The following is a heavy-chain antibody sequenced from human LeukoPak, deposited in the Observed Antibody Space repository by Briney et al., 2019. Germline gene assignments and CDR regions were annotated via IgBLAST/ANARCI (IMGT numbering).Heavy chain of an antibody. V-gene: IGHV3-30-3*01. D-gene: IGHD3-22*01. CDR2: ISYDGSNK. CDR1: GFTFGSYA. J-gene: IGHJ6*02. CDR3: ARDRYYYDSSGYWGQTNYYYYYGMDV. Sequence: GGSLRLSCAASGFTFGSYAMHWVRQAPGKGLEWVAVISYDGSNKTYADSVKGRFTISRDNSKNTLYLQMNSLRAEDTAVYYCARDRYYYDSSGYWGQTNYYYYYGMDVWGQGTTVTVSS.